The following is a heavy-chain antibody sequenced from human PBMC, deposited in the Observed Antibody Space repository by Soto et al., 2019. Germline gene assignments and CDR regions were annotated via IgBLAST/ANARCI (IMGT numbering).Heavy chain of an antibody. CDR3: ARSIVVVPAAMQAANSPLSDY. Sequence: GASVKVSCKASGYTFTSYGISWVRQAPGQGLEWMGWISAYNGNTNYAQKLQGRVTMTTDTSTSTAYMELRSLRSDDTAVYYCARSIVVVPAAMQAANSPLSDYWGQGTLVTVSS. D-gene: IGHD2-2*01. CDR2: ISAYNGNT. J-gene: IGHJ4*02. CDR1: GYTFTSYG. V-gene: IGHV1-18*01.